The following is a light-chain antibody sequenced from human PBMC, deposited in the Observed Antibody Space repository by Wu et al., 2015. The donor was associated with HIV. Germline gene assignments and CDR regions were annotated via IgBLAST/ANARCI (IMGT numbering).Light chain of an antibody. CDR2: AAS. CDR1: QTISTN. V-gene: IGKV3-15*01. CDR3: QQYDNWPPYI. Sequence: EVVMTQSPATLSVSTGERATLSCRASQTISTNLAWYQRKPGQAPRLLIYAASTRATGIPGRFSGSASGTDFTLTISSVQSEDFAVYYCQQYDNWPPYIFGQGTKLEIK. J-gene: IGKJ2*01.